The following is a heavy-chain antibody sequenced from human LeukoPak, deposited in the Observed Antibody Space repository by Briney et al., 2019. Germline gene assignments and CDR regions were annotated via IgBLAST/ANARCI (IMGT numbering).Heavy chain of an antibody. Sequence: ASVKVSCKASGYTFTSYGISWVRQAPGQGLEWMGWISAYNGNTNYAQKFQGRLTMTRNTSISTAYMELSSLRSEDTAVYYCAKNYDFLTGYANWGQGTLVTVSS. CDR1: GYTFTSYG. J-gene: IGHJ4*02. V-gene: IGHV1-18*01. CDR3: AKNYDFLTGYAN. CDR2: ISAYNGNT. D-gene: IGHD3-9*01.